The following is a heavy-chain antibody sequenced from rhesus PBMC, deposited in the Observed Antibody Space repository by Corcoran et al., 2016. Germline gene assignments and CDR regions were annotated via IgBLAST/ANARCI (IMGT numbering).Heavy chain of an antibody. Sequence: QVQLQESGPGLVKPSEPLSLTCAVSGGSFSGYSWGWIRQPPGKGLEWIGYISGSSGSTDYNPSLKSRVTISTDTSKNQFSLKLSSVTAADTAVYYCARGIAEYFEFWGQGALVTVSS. J-gene: IGHJ1*01. V-gene: IGHV4-165*01. CDR3: ARGIAEYFEF. CDR2: ISGSSGST. CDR1: GGSFSGYS.